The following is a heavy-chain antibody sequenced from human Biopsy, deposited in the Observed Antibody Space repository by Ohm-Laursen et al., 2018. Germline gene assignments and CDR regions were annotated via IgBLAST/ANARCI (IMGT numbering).Heavy chain of an antibody. CDR2: INHSGRT. D-gene: IGHD3-22*01. Sequence: SETLSLTRVVYGESFNGYYWSWIRQTPGKGLKWIGEINHSGRTNYNPSLKSRVTISVDTSKNQFSLKVRSVTAADTAVYYCVRGVDYYDPYHYYALDVWGQGTTVTVSS. CDR1: GESFNGYY. CDR3: VRGVDYYDPYHYYALDV. J-gene: IGHJ6*02. V-gene: IGHV4-34*01.